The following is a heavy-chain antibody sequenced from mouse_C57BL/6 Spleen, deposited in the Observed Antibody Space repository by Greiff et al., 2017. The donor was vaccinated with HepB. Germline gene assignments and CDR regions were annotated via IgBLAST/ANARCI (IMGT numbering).Heavy chain of an antibody. D-gene: IGHD2-4*01. CDR2: FYPGDGDT. CDR1: GYAFSSYW. Sequence: VQLQQSGAELVKPGASVKISCKASGYAFSSYWMNWVKQRPGKGLEWIGQFYPGDGDTNYNGKFKGQATLTADKSSSTAYMQRSSLTSEDSAVYFCARGGDYLYYYAMDYWGQGTSVTVSS. CDR3: ARGGDYLYYYAMDY. V-gene: IGHV1-80*01. J-gene: IGHJ4*01.